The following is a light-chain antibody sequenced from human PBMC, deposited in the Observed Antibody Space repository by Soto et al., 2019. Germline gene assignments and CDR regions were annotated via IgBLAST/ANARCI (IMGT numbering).Light chain of an antibody. Sequence: EIVMTQSPATLSVSPGERATLSCRASQSVSSNLAWYQQKPGQAPRLLIYGASTRATGIPARLSGSGSGTEFTLTISSLQSEDFAVYYCQQYNNWLRTFGPGTKVDIK. CDR2: GAS. V-gene: IGKV3-15*01. CDR3: QQYNNWLRT. CDR1: QSVSSN. J-gene: IGKJ3*01.